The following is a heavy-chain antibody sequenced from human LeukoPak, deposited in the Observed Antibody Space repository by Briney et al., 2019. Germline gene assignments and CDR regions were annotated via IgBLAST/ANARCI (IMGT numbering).Heavy chain of an antibody. J-gene: IGHJ4*02. CDR3: AKITYCGGDCYSYFDY. D-gene: IGHD2-21*02. CDR1: GFTFSSYA. CDR2: ISGSGGST. Sequence: PGGSLRLSCAASGFTFSSYAMSWVRQAPGKGLEWVSAISGSGGSTYYADSVKGRFTISRDNSKNTLYPQMNSLRAEDTAVYYCAKITYCGGDCYSYFDYWGQGTLVTVSS. V-gene: IGHV3-23*01.